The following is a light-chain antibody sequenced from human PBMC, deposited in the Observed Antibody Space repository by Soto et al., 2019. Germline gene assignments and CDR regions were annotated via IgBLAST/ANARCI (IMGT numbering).Light chain of an antibody. Sequence: DIVMTQSPLSLPVTPGEPASISCRSSQSLLHSNGYNYLDWYLQKPGQSPQLLIYLGSNRASGVHDRFSGSGSGTDFTLKISRVEAEDVGVYYCMQALQPPLAFGQGTKVEIK. CDR3: MQALQPPLA. V-gene: IGKV2-28*01. CDR1: QSLLHSNGYNY. CDR2: LGS. J-gene: IGKJ1*01.